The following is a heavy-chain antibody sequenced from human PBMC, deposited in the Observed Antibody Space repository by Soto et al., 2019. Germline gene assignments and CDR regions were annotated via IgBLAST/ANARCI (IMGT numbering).Heavy chain of an antibody. J-gene: IGHJ6*02. D-gene: IGHD3-9*01. CDR2: INPSVGNT. V-gene: IGHV1-46*01. CDR3: AKSILTGHEYYYGMDV. Sequence: GASGKVSCKASGYSFTAYYIHWVRQAPGQGLEWMGIINPSVGNTRYTQNCQGRVTMTRDTSTNSVYLELSSLRSDDTAVYYCAKSILTGHEYYYGMDVWGQGTTVTV. CDR1: GYSFTAYY.